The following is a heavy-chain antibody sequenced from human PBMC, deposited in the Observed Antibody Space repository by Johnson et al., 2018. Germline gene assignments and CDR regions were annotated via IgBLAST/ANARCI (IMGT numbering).Heavy chain of an antibody. Sequence: VQLVESGGGVVQXGRSXRLXCAASGFTYNHYGIHWFRQAPGKGLEWVAIMSYDGNERYYADYVRGRFTISRDNSKSTGFLQMNSLGAEDTAVYYCARDFSATRVVYNYYMDLWGKVTTVTVSS. V-gene: IGHV3-30*03. J-gene: IGHJ6*03. D-gene: IGHD5-12*01. CDR1: GFTYNHYG. CDR2: MSYDGNER. CDR3: ARDFSATRVVYNYYMDL.